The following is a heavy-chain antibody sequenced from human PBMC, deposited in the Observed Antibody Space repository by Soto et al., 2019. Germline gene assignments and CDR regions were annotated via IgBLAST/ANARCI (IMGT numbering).Heavy chain of an antibody. V-gene: IGHV4-34*01. Sequence: NPSETLSLTCAVYGGSFSGYYWSWIRQPPGKGLEWIGEINHSGSTNYNPSLKSRVTISVDTSKNQFSLKLSSVTAADTAVYYCARVRRSYYYDSSGYFPESRNHRGGVGYYYYGMDVWGQGTTVTVSS. J-gene: IGHJ6*02. CDR1: GGSFSGYY. D-gene: IGHD3-22*01. CDR2: INHSGST. CDR3: ARVRRSYYYDSSGYFPESRNHRGGVGYYYYGMDV.